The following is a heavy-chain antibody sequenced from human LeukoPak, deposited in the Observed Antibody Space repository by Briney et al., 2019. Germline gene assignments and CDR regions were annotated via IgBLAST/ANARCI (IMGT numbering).Heavy chain of an antibody. Sequence: PSETLSLTXAVYGGSFSGYYWSWIRLPPGKGLEWIGEINHSGSTNYNPSLKSRVTISVDTSKNQFSLKLSSVTAADTAVYYCARGIKKLERRKNWFDPWGQGTLVTVSX. V-gene: IGHV4-34*01. CDR1: GGSFSGYY. J-gene: IGHJ5*02. CDR2: INHSGST. D-gene: IGHD1-1*01. CDR3: ARGIKKLERRKNWFDP.